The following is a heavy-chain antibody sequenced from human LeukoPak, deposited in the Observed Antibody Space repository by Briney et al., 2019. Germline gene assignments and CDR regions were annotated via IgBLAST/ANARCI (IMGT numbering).Heavy chain of an antibody. Sequence: ASVKVSCKASGYTFTSNYMDWVRQTPGQGLEWMGVINPSDGSTTYAQKFQGRVTLTRDTSTTTVHMELSSLTSEDTAVYYCAKEAGAFDYWGQGTLVTVFS. CDR2: INPSDGST. CDR3: AKEAGAFDY. CDR1: GYTFTSNY. D-gene: IGHD1-26*01. J-gene: IGHJ4*02. V-gene: IGHV1-46*01.